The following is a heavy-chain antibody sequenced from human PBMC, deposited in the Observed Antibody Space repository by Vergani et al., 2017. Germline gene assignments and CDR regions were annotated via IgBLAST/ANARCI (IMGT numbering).Heavy chain of an antibody. J-gene: IGHJ4*02. CDR3: AKNLESGAYRGGNFDY. Sequence: QVQLVESGGGVVQPGRSLRLSCAASGFTFSSYGMHWVRQAPGKGLEWVAVISYDGSNKYYADSVKGRFTISRDNSKNTLYLQMNSLRAEDTAVYYCAKNLESGAYRGGNFDYWGQGTLVTVSS. CDR2: ISYDGSNK. V-gene: IGHV3-30*18. CDR1: GFTFSSYG. D-gene: IGHD3-16*01.